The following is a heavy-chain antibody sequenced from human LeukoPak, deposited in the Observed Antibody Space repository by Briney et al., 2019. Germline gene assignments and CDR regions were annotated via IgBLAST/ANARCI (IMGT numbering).Heavy chain of an antibody. D-gene: IGHD5-18*01. CDR1: GGSFSGYY. V-gene: IGHV4-34*09. J-gene: IGHJ4*02. CDR3: ARELTPRRLDTAMVRSDY. Sequence: PSETLSLTCAVYGGSFSGYYWSWIRQPPGKGLEWIGEINHNGSTNYNPSLKSRVTISVDTSKNQFSLKLSSVTAADTAVYYCARELTPRRLDTAMVRSDYWGQGTLVTVSS. CDR2: INHNGST.